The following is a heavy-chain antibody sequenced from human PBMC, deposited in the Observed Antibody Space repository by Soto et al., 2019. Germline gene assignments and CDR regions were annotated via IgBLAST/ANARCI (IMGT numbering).Heavy chain of an antibody. J-gene: IGHJ6*02. CDR1: GFTFSSYA. D-gene: IGHD6-6*01. CDR2: ISYDGSNK. CDR3: ARAHEYSRYSGSNYGMDV. Sequence: GGSLRLSCAASGFTFSSYAMHWVRQAPGKGLEWVAVISYDGSNKYYADSVKGRFTISRDNSKNTLYLQMNSLRAEDTAVYYCARAHEYSRYSGSNYGMDVWGQGTTVTVSS. V-gene: IGHV3-30-3*01.